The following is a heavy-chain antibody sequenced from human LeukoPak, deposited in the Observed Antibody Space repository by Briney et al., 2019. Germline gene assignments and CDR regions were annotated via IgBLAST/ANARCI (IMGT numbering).Heavy chain of an antibody. CDR2: ISYDASNK. Sequence: PGGSLRLSCAASGFTFSNYAIHWVRQAPGKGLEWVAVISYDASNKYYADSVRGRFTISRDNSKNTLYLQMNSLRAEDTAVYYCSGAFLGYWGQGTLVTVSA. CDR1: GFTFSNYA. V-gene: IGHV3-30-3*01. J-gene: IGHJ4*02. CDR3: SGAFLGY. D-gene: IGHD7-27*01.